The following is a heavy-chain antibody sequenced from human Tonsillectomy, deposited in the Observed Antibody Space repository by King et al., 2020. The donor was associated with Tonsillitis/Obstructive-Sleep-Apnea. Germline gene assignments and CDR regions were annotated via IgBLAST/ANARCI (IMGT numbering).Heavy chain of an antibody. V-gene: IGHV4-34*01. D-gene: IGHD2-2*01. CDR2: INHSGST. CDR1: GGSFSGYY. CDR3: SRGDIVVVPAAMVYYYMDV. J-gene: IGHJ6*03. Sequence: VQLQQWGAGLLKPSETLSLTCAVYGGSFSGYYWSWIRQPPGQGLEWIGGINHSGSTTYNPSLKSRVTISVDTSKNQFSLKLSSVTAADTAVYYCSRGDIVVVPAAMVYYYMDVWGKGTTVTVSS.